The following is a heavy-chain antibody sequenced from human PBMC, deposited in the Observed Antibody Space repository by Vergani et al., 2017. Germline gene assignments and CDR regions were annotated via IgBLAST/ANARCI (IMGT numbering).Heavy chain of an antibody. V-gene: IGHV3-30-3*01. J-gene: IGHJ4*02. Sequence: QVQLVESGGGVVQPGRSLRLSCAASGFTFSNYAMHWVRQAPGKGLEWVAVVSDDGSNKYYVDSVKGRFTISRDSSRNTLYLQMNSLRNEDTAVYYCASGRVGGSLHYWGQGTLVTVSS. CDR3: ASGRVGGSLHY. CDR1: GFTFSNYA. D-gene: IGHD1-26*01. CDR2: VSDDGSNK.